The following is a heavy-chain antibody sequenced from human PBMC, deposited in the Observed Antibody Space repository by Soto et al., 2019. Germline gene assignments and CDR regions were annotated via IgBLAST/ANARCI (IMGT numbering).Heavy chain of an antibody. J-gene: IGHJ4*02. V-gene: IGHV3-74*01. CDR1: GFTFSGYW. CDR2: INSYGSDT. Sequence: EVQLVESGGGLVQPGGSLRLSCAASGFTFSGYWMHWVRQAPGKGLVWVSRINSYGSDTTYADSVKGRFTISRDNAKNTLHLQMNGLRAEDTGVYYCARPGGPNLYTLIGRDDYWGQGTLVTVSS. D-gene: IGHD1-20*01. CDR3: ARPGGPNLYTLIGRDDY.